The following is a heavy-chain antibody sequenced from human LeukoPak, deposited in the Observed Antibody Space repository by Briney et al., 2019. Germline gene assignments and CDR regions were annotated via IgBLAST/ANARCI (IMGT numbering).Heavy chain of an antibody. CDR1: GHSLSDVS. CDR2: FDPEVGEF. CDR3: AATLGQWGNY. J-gene: IGHJ4*02. V-gene: IGHV1-24*01. D-gene: IGHD1-26*01. Sequence: GASVKVSCKVSGHSLSDVSIHWVRQAHGEGLEWMGGFDPEVGEFLYAEKFQGRVTMTEDTSTDTASMELIRLRSEDTAVVYCAATLGQWGNYWGQGTLVTVSS.